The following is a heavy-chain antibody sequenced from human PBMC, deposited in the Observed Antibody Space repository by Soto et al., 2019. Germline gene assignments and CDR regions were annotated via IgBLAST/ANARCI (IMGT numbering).Heavy chain of an antibody. J-gene: IGHJ6*02. CDR3: ARVVGRAGSYYYGMDV. Sequence: PGGSMRLSCEASGFTYSSYAMHWDRQTPGKGLEWVAVISYDGSSKYYADSVKGRFTISRDNSKNTLYLQMNSLRAEDTAVYYCARVVGRAGSYYYGMDVWGQGTTVTVSS. D-gene: IGHD3-10*01. V-gene: IGHV3-30-3*01. CDR1: GFTYSSYA. CDR2: ISYDGSSK.